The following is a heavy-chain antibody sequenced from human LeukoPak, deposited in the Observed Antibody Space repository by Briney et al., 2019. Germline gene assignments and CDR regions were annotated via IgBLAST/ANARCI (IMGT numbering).Heavy chain of an antibody. CDR1: GFTFSSYA. J-gene: IGHJ3*02. CDR2: ISGSGGST. D-gene: IGHD3-22*01. CDR3: AKEGLYYYDSSGKRGDAFDI. V-gene: IGHV3-23*01. Sequence: GGSLRLSCAASGFTFSSYAMSWVRQAPGKGLEWVSAISGSGGSTYYADSVKGRFTISRDNSKNTQYLQMNSLRAEDTAVYYCAKEGLYYYDSSGKRGDAFDIWGQGTMVTVSS.